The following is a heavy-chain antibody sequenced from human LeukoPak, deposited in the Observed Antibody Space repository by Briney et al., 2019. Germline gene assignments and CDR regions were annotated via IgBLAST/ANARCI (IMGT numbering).Heavy chain of an antibody. V-gene: IGHV1-46*01. Sequence: ASVNVSCKASGYTFTSYYMHWVRQAPGQGLEWMGIINPSGGSTSYAQKFQGRVTMTRDTSTSTVYMELSSLRSEDTAVYYCARDLGGTTFDYWGQGTLVTVSS. CDR3: ARDLGGTTFDY. CDR1: GYTFTSYY. CDR2: INPSGGST. J-gene: IGHJ4*02. D-gene: IGHD4-23*01.